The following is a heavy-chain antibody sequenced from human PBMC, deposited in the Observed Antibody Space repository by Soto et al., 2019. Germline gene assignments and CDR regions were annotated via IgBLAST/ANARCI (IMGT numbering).Heavy chain of an antibody. Sequence: ASVKVSCKASGYTFTSTWMHWVRQAPGQGLEWMGIINPYGGNTGYAQKFQGRVTMTRNTSISTAYMELSSLRSEDTAVYYCARVPIPAAMEVADSAGFWGQGTLVTVSS. CDR3: ARVPIPAAMEVADSAGF. J-gene: IGHJ4*02. CDR1: GYTFTSTW. D-gene: IGHD2-2*01. V-gene: IGHV1-46*01. CDR2: INPYGGNT.